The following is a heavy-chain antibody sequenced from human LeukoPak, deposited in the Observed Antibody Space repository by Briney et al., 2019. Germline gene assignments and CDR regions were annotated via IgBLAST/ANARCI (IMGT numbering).Heavy chain of an antibody. D-gene: IGHD3-10*01. CDR1: GYTFTGYY. J-gene: IGHJ3*02. CDR2: INPNSGGT. Sequence: ASVKVSCQASGYTFTGYYMHWVRPAPGQGLEWMGWINPNSGGTNYAQKFQGWVTMTRDTSISTAYMELSRLRSDDTAVYYCARVRGRFGEYAFDIWGQGTMVTVSS. V-gene: IGHV1-2*04. CDR3: ARVRGRFGEYAFDI.